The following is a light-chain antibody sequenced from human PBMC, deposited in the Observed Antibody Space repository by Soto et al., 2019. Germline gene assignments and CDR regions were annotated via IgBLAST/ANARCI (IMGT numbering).Light chain of an antibody. CDR3: QQYKNWPPLT. CDR1: QSVSDN. J-gene: IGKJ4*01. Sequence: EIVMTQSPATLSVSPGERATLSCWASQSVSDNLAWYQQKPGQAPRLLIYDASTRATGIPARFSGSGSGTEFTLAISSLQSEDFAVYYCQQYKNWPPLTFGGGSKVEL. V-gene: IGKV3-15*01. CDR2: DAS.